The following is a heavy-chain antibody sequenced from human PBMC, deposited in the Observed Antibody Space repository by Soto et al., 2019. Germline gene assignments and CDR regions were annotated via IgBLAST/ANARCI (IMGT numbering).Heavy chain of an antibody. CDR2: IYYSGST. D-gene: IGHD5-12*01. V-gene: IGHV4-30-4*08. J-gene: IGHJ5*02. CDR3: AREIRGYSGYDLRGVWFDP. Sequence: SETLSLTCTVSGGSISSGGYYWSWIRQHPGKGLEWIGYIYYSGSTYYNPSLKSRVTISVDTSKNQFSLKLSSVTAADTAVYYCAREIRGYSGYDLRGVWFDPWGQGTLVTV. CDR1: GGSISSGGYY.